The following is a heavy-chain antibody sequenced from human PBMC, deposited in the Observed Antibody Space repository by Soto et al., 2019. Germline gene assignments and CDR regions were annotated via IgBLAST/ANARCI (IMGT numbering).Heavy chain of an antibody. Sequence: QVQLVESGGGVVQPGRSLRLSCAASGFTFSSFAMHWVRQAPGKGLEWLAVISSDVVNYYYAESVKGRFTISRDNSKNTLYLQRNSLRNEDTAVDYCARGGAWTPEGLGYWGQGTLVTVSS. J-gene: IGHJ4*02. CDR3: ARGGAWTPEGLGY. CDR2: ISSDVVNY. V-gene: IGHV3-30-3*01. CDR1: GFTFSSFA. D-gene: IGHD2-15*01.